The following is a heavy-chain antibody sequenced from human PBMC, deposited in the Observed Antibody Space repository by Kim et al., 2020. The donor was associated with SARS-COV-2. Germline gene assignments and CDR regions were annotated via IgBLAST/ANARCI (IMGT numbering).Heavy chain of an antibody. CDR2: IAFDASVT. Sequence: GGSLRLSCVASGVTFSNYGMHWVRQAPGKGLEWVADIAFDASVTFYSDSVKGRFTISRDNSKSTLYLHMNSLRPDDTAVYFCAKESAEVRDLASYFDYWGQGTQVTVSS. V-gene: IGHV3-30*18. CDR3: AKESAEVRDLASYFDY. J-gene: IGHJ4*02. CDR1: GVTFSNYG. D-gene: IGHD2-21*01.